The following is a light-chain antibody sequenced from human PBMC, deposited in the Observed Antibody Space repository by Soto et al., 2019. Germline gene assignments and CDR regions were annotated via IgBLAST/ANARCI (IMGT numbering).Light chain of an antibody. CDR2: GAS. CDR3: QQYGASPKT. Sequence: EIVLTQSPGTLSLSPGERATLSCRASQSVSNNYLAWYRQKPGQAPRLLMYGASTRATAIPDRFSGSGSGTDFTLTISRLEPEDFAVYYCQQYGASPKTFGQGTKLEIK. CDR1: QSVSNNY. V-gene: IGKV3-20*01. J-gene: IGKJ2*01.